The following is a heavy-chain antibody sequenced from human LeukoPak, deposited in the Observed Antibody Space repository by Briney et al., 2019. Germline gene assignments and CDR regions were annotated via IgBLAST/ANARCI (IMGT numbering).Heavy chain of an antibody. D-gene: IGHD2-21*01. CDR1: GGSISSGGYY. V-gene: IGHV4-30-2*01. CDR2: IYHSGST. J-gene: IGHJ4*02. Sequence: SETLSLTCTVSGGSISSGGYYWSWIRQPPGKGLEWIGYIYHSGSTNYNPSLKSRVTISVDTSKNQFSLKLSSVTAADTAVYYCARGRRASKVFDYWGQGTLVTVSS. CDR3: ARGRRASKVFDY.